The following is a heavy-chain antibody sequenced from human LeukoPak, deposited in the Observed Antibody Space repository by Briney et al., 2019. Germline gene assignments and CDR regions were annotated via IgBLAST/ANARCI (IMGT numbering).Heavy chain of an antibody. CDR2: INPNTGDT. Sequence: ASVKVSCKASRYTFTAYYMHWVRQAHGQGLEWMGWINPNTGDTNYAQNFQGRVTMNRDTSISTAYMELSSLRSDDTAVYYCARSADGYTCGHFDFWGQGTLVTVSS. CDR3: ARSADGYTCGHFDF. CDR1: RYTFTAYY. V-gene: IGHV1-2*02. D-gene: IGHD5-18*01. J-gene: IGHJ4*02.